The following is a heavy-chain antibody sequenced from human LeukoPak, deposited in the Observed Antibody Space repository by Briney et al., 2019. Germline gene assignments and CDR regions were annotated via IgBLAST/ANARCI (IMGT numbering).Heavy chain of an antibody. CDR3: ARGRRYSSSSYYYGMDV. J-gene: IGHJ6*02. CDR2: TNHSGST. Sequence: PSETLSLTCAVYGGSFSGYYWSWIRQPPGKGLEWIGETNHSGSTNYNPSLKSRVTISVDTSKNQFSLKLSSVTAADTAVYYCARGRRYSSSSYYYGMDVWGQGTTVTVSS. V-gene: IGHV4-34*01. CDR1: GGSFSGYY. D-gene: IGHD6-6*01.